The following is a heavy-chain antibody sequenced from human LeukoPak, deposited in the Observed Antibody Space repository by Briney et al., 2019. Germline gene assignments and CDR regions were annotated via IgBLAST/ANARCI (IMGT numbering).Heavy chain of an antibody. CDR1: GFTISSYA. V-gene: IGHV3-23*01. D-gene: IGHD2-15*01. J-gene: IGHJ4*02. Sequence: GGSLRLSCAASGFTISSYAMSWVRQAPGQGLEWVSAISGSGGSTYYADSVKGRFTISRDNSKNTLYLQMNSLRAEDTAVYYCFASGYCSGGSCYYVHFDYWGQGTLVTVSS. CDR3: FASGYCSGGSCYYVHFDY. CDR2: ISGSGGST.